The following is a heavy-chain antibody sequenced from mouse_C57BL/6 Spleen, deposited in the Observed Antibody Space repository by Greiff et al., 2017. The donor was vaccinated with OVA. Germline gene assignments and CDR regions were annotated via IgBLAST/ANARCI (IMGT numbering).Heavy chain of an antibody. V-gene: IGHV1-82*01. CDR1: GYAFSSSW. J-gene: IGHJ2*01. D-gene: IGHD3-3*01. Sequence: QVQLQQSGPELVKPGASVKISCKASGYAFSSSWMNWVKQRPGKGLEWIGRIYPGDGDTNYNGKFKGKATLTADKSSSTAYMQLSSLTSEDSAVYFGAPTQGYYFDYWGQGTTLTVSS. CDR2: IYPGDGDT. CDR3: APTQGYYFDY.